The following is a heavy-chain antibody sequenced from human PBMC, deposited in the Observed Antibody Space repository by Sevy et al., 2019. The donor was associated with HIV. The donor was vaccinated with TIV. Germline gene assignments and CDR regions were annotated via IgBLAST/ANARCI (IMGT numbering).Heavy chain of an antibody. Sequence: ASVKVSCKVSGYTLTKLSMHWVRQAPGKGLEWMGGFDPEDGETIYAQKFQDRITMTEDTSTDTAYMELNSLRSEDTAVYYCASGRECYYGIRGYFDYWGQGTLVTVSS. CDR1: GYTLTKLS. D-gene: IGHD3-10*01. V-gene: IGHV1-24*01. CDR2: FDPEDGET. CDR3: ASGRECYYGIRGYFDY. J-gene: IGHJ4*02.